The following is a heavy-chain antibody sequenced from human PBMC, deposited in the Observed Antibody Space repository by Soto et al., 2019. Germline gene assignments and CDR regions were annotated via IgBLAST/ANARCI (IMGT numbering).Heavy chain of an antibody. CDR1: GGTFSSYA. V-gene: IGHV1-69*13. D-gene: IGHD2-2*03. Sequence: SVKVSCKASGGTFSSYAISWVRQAPGQGLEWMGGIIPIFGTANYAQKFQGRVTITADESTSTAYMELSSLRSEDTAVYYCARGFYGYCSSTSCYYYYYYGMDVWGQGTPVTVSS. J-gene: IGHJ6*02. CDR3: ARGFYGYCSSTSCYYYYYYGMDV. CDR2: IIPIFGTA.